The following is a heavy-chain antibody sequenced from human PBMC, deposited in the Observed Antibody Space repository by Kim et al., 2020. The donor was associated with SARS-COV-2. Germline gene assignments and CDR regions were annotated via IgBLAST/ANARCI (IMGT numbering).Heavy chain of an antibody. CDR1: GGSISSYY. J-gene: IGHJ2*01. CDR2: IYYSGST. Sequence: SETLSLTCTVSGGSISSYYWSWIRQPPGKGLEWIGYIYYSGSTNYNPSLKSRATISVDTSKNQFFLKLSSVTAADTAVYYCARDKVAAELPWYFDLWGRGTLVTVSS. V-gene: IGHV4-59*01. D-gene: IGHD6-13*01. CDR3: ARDKVAAELPWYFDL.